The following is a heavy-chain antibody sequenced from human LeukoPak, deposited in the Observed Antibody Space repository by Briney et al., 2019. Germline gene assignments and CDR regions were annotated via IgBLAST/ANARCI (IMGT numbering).Heavy chain of an antibody. CDR1: GGTFSSYA. J-gene: IGHJ4*02. CDR2: INPNSGGT. D-gene: IGHD3-10*01. V-gene: IGHV1-2*02. CDR3: ARVSSPIGGSGSYYALDY. Sequence: ASVKVSCKASGGTFSSYAISWVRQAPGQGLEWMGWINPNSGGTNYAQKFQGRVTMTRDTSISTAYMELSRLRSDDTAVYYCARVSSPIGGSGSYYALDYWGQGTLVTVSS.